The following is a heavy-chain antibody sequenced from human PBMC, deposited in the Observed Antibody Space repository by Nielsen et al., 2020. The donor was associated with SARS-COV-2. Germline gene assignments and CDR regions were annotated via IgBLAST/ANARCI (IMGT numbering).Heavy chain of an antibody. D-gene: IGHD3-3*01. V-gene: IGHV4-31*03. J-gene: IGHJ6*02. Sequence: SETLSLTCTVSGGSVSSGGYYWSWIRQRPGKGLEWIGYIYYTGSTYYNPSLKSRLTISLDTSENQFSLKLSSVTVADTAVYYCARDPNYSFWSGYPRSDYEDVDVWGRGTTVTVSS. CDR3: ARDPNYSFWSGYPRSDYEDVDV. CDR2: IYYTGST. CDR1: GGSVSSGGYY.